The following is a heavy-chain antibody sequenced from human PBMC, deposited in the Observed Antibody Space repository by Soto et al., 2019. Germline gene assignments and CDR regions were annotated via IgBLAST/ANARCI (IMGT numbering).Heavy chain of an antibody. J-gene: IGHJ4*02. V-gene: IGHV3-23*01. Sequence: GGSLRLSCAASGFTFSSYAMSWVRQAPGKGLEWVSAISGSGGSTYYADSVKGRFTISRDNSKNTLYLQMNSLRAEDTAVYYCAKEAYSSSWFDASLFAYWGQGTLVTVSS. CDR2: ISGSGGST. CDR1: GFTFSSYA. CDR3: AKEAYSSSWFDASLFAY. D-gene: IGHD6-13*01.